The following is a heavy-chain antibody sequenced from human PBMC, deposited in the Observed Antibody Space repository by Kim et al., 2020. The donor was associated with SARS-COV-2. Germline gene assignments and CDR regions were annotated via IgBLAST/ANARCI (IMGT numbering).Heavy chain of an antibody. Sequence: GGSLRLSCAASGFTFSTYWMHWVRQAPGKGLVWVSRINRDGSTTYYADSVKGRFTISRDNAKNTLYLQLNSLRAEDTAVYYCARRFLDCRGYYYFDSWCRGPRVTVSS. CDR1: GFTFSTYW. CDR2: INRDGSTT. D-gene: IGHD2-21*02. J-gene: IGHJ4*02. V-gene: IGHV3-74*01. CDR3: ARRFLDCRGYYYFDS.